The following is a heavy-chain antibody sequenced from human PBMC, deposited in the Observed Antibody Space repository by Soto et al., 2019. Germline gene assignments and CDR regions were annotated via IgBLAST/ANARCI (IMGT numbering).Heavy chain of an antibody. D-gene: IGHD3-10*01. CDR2: IYYSGST. Sequence: SETLSLTCTISGGSISSYYWSWIRQPPGKGLEWIGYIYYSGSTNYNPSLKSRVTISIDTSKNQFSLKLSSVTAADTAMYYCARDRPVRARSSYYGMDVWGQGTTVTVSS. CDR3: ARDRPVRARSSYYGMDV. J-gene: IGHJ6*02. V-gene: IGHV4-59*01. CDR1: GGSISSYY.